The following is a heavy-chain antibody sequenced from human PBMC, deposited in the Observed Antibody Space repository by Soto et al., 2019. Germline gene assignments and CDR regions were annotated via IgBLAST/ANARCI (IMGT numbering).Heavy chain of an antibody. CDR3: ARVLTGRSLFDY. J-gene: IGHJ4*02. D-gene: IGHD7-27*01. CDR2: ISYSGST. CDR1: GGSIISDY. Sequence: SETLSLTCTVSGGSIISDYWSWIRQPPGKGLEWIGYISYSGSTNYNPSLKSRVTISVDTSKNQFSLNLSSVTAADTAGYYCARVLTGRSLFDYWGQGTLVTVS. V-gene: IGHV4-59*01.